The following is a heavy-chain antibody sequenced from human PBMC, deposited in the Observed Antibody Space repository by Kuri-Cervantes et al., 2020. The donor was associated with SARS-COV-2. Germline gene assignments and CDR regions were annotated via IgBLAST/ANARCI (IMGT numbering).Heavy chain of an antibody. CDR3: ARDRSYYDSGGYYFDL. D-gene: IGHD3-22*01. J-gene: IGHJ4*02. Sequence: GESLKISCAASGFILSRYWMTWVRQAPGKGLEWVANINQDGSEKYYVDSVKGRFTFSRDNAKNSLYLQMNSLRVEDTAVYYCARDRSYYDSGGYYFDLWGQGALVTVSS. CDR2: INQDGSEK. CDR1: GFILSRYW. V-gene: IGHV3-7*05.